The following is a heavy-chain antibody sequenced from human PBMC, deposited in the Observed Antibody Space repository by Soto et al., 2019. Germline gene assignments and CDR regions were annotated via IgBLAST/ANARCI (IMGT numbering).Heavy chain of an antibody. D-gene: IGHD3-10*01. CDR1: GFTFSSYA. CDR3: VKLRGVIGWSFYY. V-gene: IGHV3-23*01. Sequence: EVQVLDSGGGLVQPGGSLRLSCAASGFTFSSYAMSWVRQAPGKGLEWVSSITGSVGNTHYSDSVKGRFTISRDKSKNTSYPQMLSLRADDTAVYYCVKLRGVIGWSFYYWGQGTVVTGSS. J-gene: IGHJ4*02. CDR2: ITGSVGNT.